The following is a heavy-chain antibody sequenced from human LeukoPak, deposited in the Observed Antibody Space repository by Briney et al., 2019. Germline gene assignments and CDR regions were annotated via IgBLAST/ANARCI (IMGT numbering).Heavy chain of an antibody. CDR3: ARARDGYNSCFDY. J-gene: IGHJ4*02. Sequence: GGSLRLSCAASGFTFSSYAMSWVRQAPGKGLEWVSAISGRDSSTYYADSVKGRFTISRDNSKNTLYLQMNSLRAEDTAVYYCARARDGYNSCFDYWGQGTLVTVSS. CDR1: GFTFSSYA. V-gene: IGHV3-23*01. CDR2: ISGRDSST. D-gene: IGHD5-24*01.